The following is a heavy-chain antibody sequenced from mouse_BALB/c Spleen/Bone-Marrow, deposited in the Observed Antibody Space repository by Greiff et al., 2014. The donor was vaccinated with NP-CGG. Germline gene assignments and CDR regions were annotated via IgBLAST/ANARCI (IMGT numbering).Heavy chain of an antibody. J-gene: IGHJ2*01. Sequence: VQLQQSGAELVRPGTSVKVSCKASGYAFANYLIEWVKQRPGQGLEWIGVINPGSGGTNYNEKFKGKATLTADKSSSTAYMQLSSLTSDDSAVYFCARGAYYDNYFDYWGQGTTLTVSS. CDR1: GYAFANYL. CDR3: ARGAYYDNYFDY. V-gene: IGHV1-54*01. CDR2: INPGSGGT. D-gene: IGHD2-4*01.